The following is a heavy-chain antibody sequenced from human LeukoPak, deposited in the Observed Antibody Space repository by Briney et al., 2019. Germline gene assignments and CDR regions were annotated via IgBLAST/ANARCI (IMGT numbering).Heavy chain of an antibody. CDR2: INPSGGST. V-gene: IGHV1-46*01. Sequence: ASVKVSCKASGYTFTSYYMHWVRQAPGQGLEWMGIINPSGGSTNYAQKFQGRVTMTRDMSSSTVYMELSSLRSEDTAVYYCARDGVAGVYYFDYWGQGTLVTVSS. J-gene: IGHJ4*02. CDR1: GYTFTSYY. CDR3: ARDGVAGVYYFDY. D-gene: IGHD6-19*01.